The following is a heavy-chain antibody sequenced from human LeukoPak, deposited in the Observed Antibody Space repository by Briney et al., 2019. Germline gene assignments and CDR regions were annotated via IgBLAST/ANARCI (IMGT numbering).Heavy chain of an antibody. CDR3: TTTLYYYDSSDDY. D-gene: IGHD3-22*01. CDR1: GFIFSSYA. Sequence: GGSLRLSCAASGFIFSSYAMSWVRQAPGKGLEWVGSIKSKTDGGTTNYAAPVKGRFTISRDDSRNTLYLQMNSLKTEDAAVYYCTTTLYYYDSSDDYWGQGTLVTVSS. J-gene: IGHJ4*02. V-gene: IGHV3-15*06. CDR2: IKSKTDGGTT.